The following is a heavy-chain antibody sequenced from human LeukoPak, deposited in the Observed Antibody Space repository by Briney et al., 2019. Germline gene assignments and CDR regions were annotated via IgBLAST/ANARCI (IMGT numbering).Heavy chain of an antibody. CDR1: GDSIRSHY. J-gene: IGHJ1*01. CDR3: ARVEWELLGAHL. CDR2: VVFTGST. D-gene: IGHD1-26*01. Sequence: SETLSLTCSVSGDSIRSHYWSWIRQPPGKRPGWIGHVVFTGSTTYNPTLEGRVTISIDTSGSQFSLKLTSVTAADTAVYYCARVEWELLGAHLWGQGILLSVSS. V-gene: IGHV4-59*11.